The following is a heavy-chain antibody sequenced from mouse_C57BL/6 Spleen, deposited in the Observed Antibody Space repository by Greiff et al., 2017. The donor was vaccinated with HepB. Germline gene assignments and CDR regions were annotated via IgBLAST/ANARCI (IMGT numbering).Heavy chain of an antibody. D-gene: IGHD1-1*01. V-gene: IGHV1-50*01. J-gene: IGHJ3*01. CDR1: GYTFTSYW. Sequence: QVQLQQSGAELVKPGASVKLSCKASGYTFTSYWMQWVKQRPGQGLEWIGEIDPSDSYTNYNQKFKGKATLTVDTSSSTAYMQLSSLTSEDSAVYYCARPYYGSRWFAYWGQGTLVTVSA. CDR3: ARPYYGSRWFAY. CDR2: IDPSDSYT.